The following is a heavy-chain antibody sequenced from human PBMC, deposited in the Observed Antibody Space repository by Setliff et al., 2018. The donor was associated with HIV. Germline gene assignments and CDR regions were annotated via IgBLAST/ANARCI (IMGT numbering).Heavy chain of an antibody. CDR1: GESFSGFY. Sequence: SETLSLTCAVYGESFSGFYWNWIRQPPGKGLEWIGEIHPSGSTRYSPSLDRRVTISRDTSKRQVFLKVGSVTAADTAVYYCARGKGGLVGPAEFDYWGPGTLVTVSS. CDR2: IHPSGST. J-gene: IGHJ4*02. D-gene: IGHD1-26*01. V-gene: IGHV4-34*01. CDR3: ARGKGGLVGPAEFDY.